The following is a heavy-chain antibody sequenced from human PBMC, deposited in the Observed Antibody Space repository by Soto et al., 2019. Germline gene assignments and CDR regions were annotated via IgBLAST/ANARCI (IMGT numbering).Heavy chain of an antibody. D-gene: IGHD5-12*01. CDR1: GGSISSYY. V-gene: IGHV4-59*01. CDR2: IYYSGSS. Sequence: QVQLQESGPGLVKPSETLSLTCTVSGGSISSYYWSWIRQPPGKGLEWIGCIYYSGSSNYNPSLKIRVTISVDPSKNQFSLKLSSVTAADTAVYYCARWLRPYYFDYWGQGTLVTVSS. CDR3: ARWLRPYYFDY. J-gene: IGHJ4*02.